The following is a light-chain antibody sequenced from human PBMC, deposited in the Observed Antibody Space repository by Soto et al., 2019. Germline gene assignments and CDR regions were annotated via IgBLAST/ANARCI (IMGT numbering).Light chain of an antibody. CDR1: QSVSSY. J-gene: IGKJ5*01. CDR3: QQRSNWPPIT. V-gene: IGKV3-11*01. Sequence: DIVLTQSPATLSLSPGDRATLSCRASQSVSSYLAWYQQKTGQAPRLLIYDAYNRATGIPARFSGSGSGTDFTPTISSLEPEDFAVYYCQQRSNWPPITCGQGTRLEIK. CDR2: DAY.